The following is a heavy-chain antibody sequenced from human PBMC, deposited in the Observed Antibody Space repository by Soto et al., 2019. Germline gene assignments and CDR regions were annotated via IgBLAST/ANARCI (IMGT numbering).Heavy chain of an antibody. J-gene: IGHJ4*02. V-gene: IGHV4-34*01. CDR2: INHSGST. D-gene: IGHD5-18*01. CDR3: AGANLYSHVDY. CDR1: GGSFSGYY. Sequence: SLTCAVYGGSFSGYYWSWIRQPPGKGLEWIGEINHSGSTNYNPSLKSRVTISVDTSKNQFSLKLSSVTAADTAVYYCAGANLYSHVDYWGQGTLVTVYS.